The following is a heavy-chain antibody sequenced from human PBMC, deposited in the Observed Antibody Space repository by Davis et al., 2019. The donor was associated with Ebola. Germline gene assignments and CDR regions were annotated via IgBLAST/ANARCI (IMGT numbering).Heavy chain of an antibody. V-gene: IGHV3-23*01. Sequence: GESLKISCAASGFTFSSYAMSWVRQAPGKGLAWVSAISGSGGSTYYADSVKGRFTISRDNSKNTLYLQMNSLRAEDTAVYYCAKAVAGTLTNAFDIWGQGTMVTVSS. CDR1: GFTFSSYA. CDR2: ISGSGGST. CDR3: AKAVAGTLTNAFDI. J-gene: IGHJ3*02. D-gene: IGHD6-19*01.